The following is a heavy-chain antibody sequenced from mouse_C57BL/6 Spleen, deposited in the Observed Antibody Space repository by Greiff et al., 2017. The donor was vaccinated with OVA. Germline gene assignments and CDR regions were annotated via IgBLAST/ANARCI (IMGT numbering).Heavy chain of an antibody. CDR2: IDPSDSYT. V-gene: IGHV1-69*01. CDR1: GYTFTSYW. J-gene: IGHJ3*01. Sequence: QVQLQQPGAELVMPGASVKLSCKASGYTFTSYWMHWVKQRPGQGLEWIGEIDPSDSYTNYNQKFKGKATLTVDKYSSTAYMQLRSLTDEDSAVYYCTRRDDYDEEDIADWGQGTLVTVSA. CDR3: TRRDDYDEEDIAD. D-gene: IGHD2-4*01.